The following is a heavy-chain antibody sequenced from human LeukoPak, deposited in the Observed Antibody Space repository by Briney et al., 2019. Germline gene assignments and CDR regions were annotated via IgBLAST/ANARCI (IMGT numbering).Heavy chain of an antibody. V-gene: IGHV4-61*02. CDR1: GGSISSGSYY. D-gene: IGHD5-24*01. Sequence: SETLSLTCTVSGGSISSGSYYWSWIRQPAGKGLEWIGRIYTSGSTNYNPSLKSRVTISVDTSKNQFSLKLSSVTAADTAMYYCARGRVEMATIDFDYWGQGTLVTVSS. CDR2: IYTSGST. CDR3: ARGRVEMATIDFDY. J-gene: IGHJ4*02.